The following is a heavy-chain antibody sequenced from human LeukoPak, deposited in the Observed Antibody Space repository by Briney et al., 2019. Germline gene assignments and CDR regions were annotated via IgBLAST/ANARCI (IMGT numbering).Heavy chain of an antibody. CDR1: GGSISSSNW. V-gene: IGHV4-4*02. D-gene: IGHD3-22*01. CDR3: ARGGHYYDSSGRGFDY. J-gene: IGHJ4*02. Sequence: SETLSLTCAVSGGSISSSNWWSWVRQPPGKGLEWIGEIYHSGSTNYNPSLKSRVTISVDKSKNQFSLKLSSVTAADTAVYYCARGGHYYDSSGRGFDYWGQGTLVTVSS. CDR2: IYHSGST.